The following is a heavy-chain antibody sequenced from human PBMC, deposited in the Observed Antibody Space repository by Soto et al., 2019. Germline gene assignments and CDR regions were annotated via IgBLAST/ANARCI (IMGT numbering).Heavy chain of an antibody. J-gene: IGHJ4*02. CDR3: ARDRYYYDSSGYYLGSDY. CDR1: GGPFSSYA. D-gene: IGHD3-22*01. Sequence: ASVKVSCKASGGPFSSYAISWVRQAPGQGLEWMGGIIPIFGTANYAQKFQGRVTITADKSTSTAYMELSSLRSEDTAVYYCARDRYYYDSSGYYLGSDYWGQGTLVTV. CDR2: IIPIFGTA. V-gene: IGHV1-69*06.